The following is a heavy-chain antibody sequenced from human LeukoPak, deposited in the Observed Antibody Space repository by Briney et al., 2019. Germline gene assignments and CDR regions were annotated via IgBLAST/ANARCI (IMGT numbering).Heavy chain of an antibody. CDR3: ARDSKALGDAFDI. CDR2: ISSSSSYI. J-gene: IGHJ3*02. Sequence: GGSLRLSCAASGFTVSSNYMSWVRQAPGKGLEWVSSISSSSSYIYYADSLKGRFTISRDNAKNSLYLQMNSLRAEDTAVYYCARDSKALGDAFDIWGQGTMVTVSS. V-gene: IGHV3-21*01. CDR1: GFTVSSNY.